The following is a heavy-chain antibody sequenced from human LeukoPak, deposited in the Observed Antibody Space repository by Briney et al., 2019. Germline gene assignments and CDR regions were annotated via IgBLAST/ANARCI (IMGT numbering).Heavy chain of an antibody. Sequence: PSETLSLTCTVSGGSISSGGYYWSWIRQHPGKGLEWIGYIYYSGSTYHNPSLKSRVTISVDTSKNQFSLKLSSVTAADTAVYYCARARIAAAGIFWFDPWGQGTLVTVSS. D-gene: IGHD6-13*01. CDR2: IYYSGST. CDR3: ARARIAAAGIFWFDP. J-gene: IGHJ5*02. CDR1: GGSISSGGYY. V-gene: IGHV4-31*03.